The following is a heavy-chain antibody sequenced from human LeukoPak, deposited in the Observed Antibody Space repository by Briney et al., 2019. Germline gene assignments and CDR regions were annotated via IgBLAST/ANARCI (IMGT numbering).Heavy chain of an antibody. D-gene: IGHD6-6*01. Sequence: PSETLSLTRAVSGGSISSYYWRWIRQPPGKGLGWIGCIYFSGSTNYNPSLKSRVTISVDTSKNQFSLRLRSVTAADTPVYYSARKGSSSSWFDPWGQRALVTVSS. V-gene: IGHV4-59*01. CDR3: ARKGSSSSWFDP. CDR1: GGSISSYY. CDR2: IYFSGST. J-gene: IGHJ5*02.